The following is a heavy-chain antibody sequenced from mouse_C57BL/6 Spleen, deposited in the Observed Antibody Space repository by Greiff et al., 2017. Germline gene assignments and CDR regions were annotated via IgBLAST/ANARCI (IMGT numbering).Heavy chain of an antibody. J-gene: IGHJ2*01. CDR1: GFTFNTYA. V-gene: IGHV10-3*01. CDR2: IRSKSSNYAT. D-gene: IGHD1-1*01. CDR3: VREGITTVHNYFDY. Sequence: DVKLVESGGGLVQPKGSLKLSCAASGFTFNTYAMHWVRQAPGKGLEWVARIRSKSSNYATYYADSVKDRFTISRDDSQSMLYLQMNNLKTEDTAMYYCVREGITTVHNYFDYWGQGTTLTVSS.